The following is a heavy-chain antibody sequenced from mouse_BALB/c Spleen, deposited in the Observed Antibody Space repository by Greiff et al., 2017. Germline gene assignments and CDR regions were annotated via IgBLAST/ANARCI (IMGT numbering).Heavy chain of an antibody. CDR3: ARAVIYYGSSLYAMDY. J-gene: IGHJ4*01. CDR1: GYTFTDYA. Sequence: QVQLQQSGAELVRPGVSVKISCKGSGYTFTDYAMHWVQQSHAKSLEWIGVISTYYGDASYNQKFKGKATMTVDKSSSTAYMELARLTSEDSAIYYCARAVIYYGSSLYAMDYWGQGTSVTVSS. D-gene: IGHD1-1*01. CDR2: ISTYYGDA. V-gene: IGHV1S137*01.